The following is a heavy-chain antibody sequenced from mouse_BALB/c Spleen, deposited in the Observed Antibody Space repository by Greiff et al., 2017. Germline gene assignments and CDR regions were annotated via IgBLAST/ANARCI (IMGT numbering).Heavy chain of an antibody. Sequence: EVQVVESGGGLVKPGGSLKLSCAASGFTFSSYTMSWVRQTPEKRLEWVATISSGGSYTYYPDSVKGRFTISRDNAKNTLYLQMSSLKSEDTAMYYCTRDRGRLPYFDYWGQGTTLTVSS. V-gene: IGHV5-6-4*01. D-gene: IGHD2-2*01. CDR2: ISSGGSYT. CDR3: TRDRGRLPYFDY. J-gene: IGHJ2*01. CDR1: GFTFSSYT.